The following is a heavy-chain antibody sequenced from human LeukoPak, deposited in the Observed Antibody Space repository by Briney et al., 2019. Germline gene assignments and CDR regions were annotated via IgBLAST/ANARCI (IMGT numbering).Heavy chain of an antibody. D-gene: IGHD2-15*01. V-gene: IGHV4-61*02. J-gene: IGHJ5*02. CDR1: GGSISSGSYY. CDR3: ARQQKYSLYCSGGSCYNRWFDP. Sequence: SETLSLTCTVSGGSISSGSYYWSWIRQPAGKGLEWIGRIYTSGSTNYNPSLKSRVTISVDTSKNQFSLKLSSVTAADTAVYYCARQQKYSLYCSGGSCYNRWFDPWGQGTLVTVSS. CDR2: IYTSGST.